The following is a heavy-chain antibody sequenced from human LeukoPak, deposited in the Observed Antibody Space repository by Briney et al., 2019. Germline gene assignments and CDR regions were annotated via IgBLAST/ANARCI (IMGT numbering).Heavy chain of an antibody. CDR1: GYTFTGCY. CDR3: ARALYYDTSSRGAAFDI. Sequence: ASVKVSCKASGYTFTGCYMHWVRQAPGQGLEWMGWINPNSGGTNYEQKFQGRVTMTRDTSISTAYMELSRLKTDDTAVYYCARALYYDTSSRGAAFDIWGQGTMVTVSS. V-gene: IGHV1-2*02. D-gene: IGHD3-22*01. J-gene: IGHJ3*02. CDR2: INPNSGGT.